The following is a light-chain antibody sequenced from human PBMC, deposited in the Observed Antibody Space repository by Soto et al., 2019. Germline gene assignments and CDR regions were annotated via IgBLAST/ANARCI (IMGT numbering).Light chain of an antibody. CDR2: DVD. V-gene: IGLV2-14*03. CDR3: SSYTGSGTLVVL. J-gene: IGLJ2*01. CDR1: SSDIGGYNY. Sequence: QSALTQPASVSGSPGQSITISCTGTSSDIGGYNYVSWYQQHPGRAPKVIIYDVDYRPSGVSDRFSGSNSGNTASLTISGLQPEDEADYFCSSYTGSGTLVVLFGGGTKLTVL.